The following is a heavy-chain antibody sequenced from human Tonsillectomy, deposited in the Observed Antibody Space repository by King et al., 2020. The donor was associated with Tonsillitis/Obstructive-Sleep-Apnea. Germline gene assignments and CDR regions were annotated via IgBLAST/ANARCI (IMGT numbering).Heavy chain of an antibody. CDR2: IIPIFGTA. CDR1: GGTFSSYA. V-gene: IGHV1-69*01. J-gene: IGHJ4*02. Sequence: QLVQSGAEVKKPGSSVKVSCKASGGTFSSYAISWVRQAPGQVLEWRGGIIPIFGTANYAQKYQGRVPITADESTSTAYMELSSLRSEDTAVYYCATNLGYCSSTSCPPIDYWGQGTLVTVSS. CDR3: ATNLGYCSSTSCPPIDY. D-gene: IGHD2-2*01.